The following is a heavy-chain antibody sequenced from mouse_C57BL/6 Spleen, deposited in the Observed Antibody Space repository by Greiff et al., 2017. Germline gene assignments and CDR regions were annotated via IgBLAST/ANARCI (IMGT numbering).Heavy chain of an antibody. CDR3: AKYYYGRGMDY. V-gene: IGHV5-17*01. D-gene: IGHD1-1*01. CDR2: LSSGSSTI. Sequence: EVQLVESGGGLLKPGGSLKLSFAASGFTFSDYGMPWFRQAPEKGLVWVAYLSSGSSTIYYAATVKGRFTISRDNAKNTLFLQMTSLRSEETAMYYCAKYYYGRGMDYWGQGTSVTVSS. J-gene: IGHJ4*01. CDR1: GFTFSDYG.